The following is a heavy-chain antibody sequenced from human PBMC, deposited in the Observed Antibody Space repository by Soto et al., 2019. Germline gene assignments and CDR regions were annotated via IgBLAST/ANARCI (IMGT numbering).Heavy chain of an antibody. D-gene: IGHD2-8*01. Sequence: GASVKVSCKASGYTFTGYYMHWVRQAPGQGLEWMGWINPNSGGTNYAQKFQGRVTMTRDTSISTASMELTRLTSDDTAIYYCARGDSTDCSNGVCSFFYNRDIDVWGQGTTVTVSS. CDR3: ARGDSTDCSNGVCSFFYNRDIDV. CDR2: INPNSGGT. J-gene: IGHJ6*02. CDR1: GYTFTGYY. V-gene: IGHV1-2*02.